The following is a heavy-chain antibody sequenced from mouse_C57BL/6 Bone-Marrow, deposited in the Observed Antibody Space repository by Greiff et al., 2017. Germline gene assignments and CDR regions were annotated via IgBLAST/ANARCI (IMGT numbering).Heavy chain of an antibody. V-gene: IGHV1-52*01. J-gene: IGHJ1*03. CDR2: IDPSDSET. CDR3: ARKAALLTGYFDV. CDR1: GYTFTSYW. D-gene: IGHD4-1*01. Sequence: QVQLQQPGAELVRPGSSVKLSCKASGYTFTSYWMHWVKQRPIQGLEWIGNIDPSDSETHYNQKFKDKATLTVDKSSSTAYMQLSSLTSEDSAVYYCARKAALLTGYFDVWGTGTTVTVSS.